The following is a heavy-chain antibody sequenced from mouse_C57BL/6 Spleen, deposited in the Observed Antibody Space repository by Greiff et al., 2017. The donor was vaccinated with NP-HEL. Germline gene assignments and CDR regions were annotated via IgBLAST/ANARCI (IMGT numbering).Heavy chain of an antibody. Sequence: QVQLQQPGAELVRPGSSVKLSCKASGYTFTSYWTDWVKQRPGQGLEWIGNLYPSDSETHYNQKFKDKATLTVDKSSSTAYMQLSSLTSEDSAVYYCARAGDWYFDVWGTGTTVTVSS. CDR3: ARAGDWYFDV. CDR1: GYTFTSYW. J-gene: IGHJ1*03. CDR2: LYPSDSET. V-gene: IGHV1-61*01.